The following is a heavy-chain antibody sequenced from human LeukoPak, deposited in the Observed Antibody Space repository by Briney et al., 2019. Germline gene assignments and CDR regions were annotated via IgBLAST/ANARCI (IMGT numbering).Heavy chain of an antibody. CDR1: AFIFSGHW. D-gene: IGHD3-10*01. Sequence: GGSLRLSCEGSAFIFSGHWMNWVRQTPGKGLEWVASIKEDGSVRQYVDSVKGRFSISRDNTKGSLFLQLNSLRAEDTAVYYCARGRVRGAFDIWGQGTMVTVSS. V-gene: IGHV3-7*03. CDR3: ARGRVRGAFDI. J-gene: IGHJ3*02. CDR2: IKEDGSVR.